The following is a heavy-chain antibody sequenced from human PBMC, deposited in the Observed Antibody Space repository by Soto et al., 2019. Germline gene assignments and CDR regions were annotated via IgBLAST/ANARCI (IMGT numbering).Heavy chain of an antibody. CDR3: ARDIGSYAYGEGY. D-gene: IGHD3-10*01. J-gene: IGHJ4*02. CDR2: VYSSGTT. V-gene: IGHV4-4*07. CDR1: GGSINSYW. Sequence: SETLSLTCSVSGGSINSYWWSWIRQPAGKGLEWIGRVYSSGTTDYNPSLNSRATLSVETFKNQFSLKLSSVTAADTAVYYCARDIGSYAYGEGYWGQGIQVTVSS.